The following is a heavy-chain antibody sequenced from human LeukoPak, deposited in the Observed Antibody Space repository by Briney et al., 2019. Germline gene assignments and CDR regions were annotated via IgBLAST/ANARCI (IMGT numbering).Heavy chain of an antibody. D-gene: IGHD2-15*01. CDR1: GGSFIGYD. CDR2: INHSGGT. CDR3: AREDAGWPDY. J-gene: IGHJ4*02. V-gene: IGHV4-34*01. Sequence: PSETLSLTCAVYGGSFIGYDWTWIRQPPGKGLEWIGEINHSGGTNYNPSLKSRVTISVDTSKNQFSLKLSSVTAADTAVYYCAREDAGWPDYWGQGTLVTVSS.